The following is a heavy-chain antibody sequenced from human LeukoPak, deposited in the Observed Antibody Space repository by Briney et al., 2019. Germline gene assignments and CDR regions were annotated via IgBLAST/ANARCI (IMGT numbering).Heavy chain of an antibody. J-gene: IGHJ4*02. V-gene: IGHV3-53*01. CDR1: GFTVSSNY. CDR2: IYSGGST. Sequence: GGSLRLSCAASGFTVSSNYMSWVSQAPGKGREWVSVIYSGGSTYYADSVKGRFTISRDNSKNTLYLQMNSLRAEDTAVYYCARYSSYPTYYFDYWGQGTLVTVSS. CDR3: ARYSSYPTYYFDY. D-gene: IGHD5-18*01.